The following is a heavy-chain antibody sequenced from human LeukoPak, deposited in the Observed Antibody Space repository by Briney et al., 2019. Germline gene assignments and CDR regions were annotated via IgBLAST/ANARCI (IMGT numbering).Heavy chain of an antibody. J-gene: IGHJ4*02. V-gene: IGHV3-53*01. CDR3: AKDREAKYYYGSGSYYIPDFPDY. CDR1: GFTVSSNY. Sequence: GGSLRLSCAASGFTVSSNYMSWVRQAPGEGLEWVSVIYNDGATYYADSVKGRFTVSRDISKNTLYLQMNSLKVEDTAVYYCAKDREAKYYYGSGSYYIPDFPDYWGQGTLVTVSS. CDR2: IYNDGAT. D-gene: IGHD3-10*01.